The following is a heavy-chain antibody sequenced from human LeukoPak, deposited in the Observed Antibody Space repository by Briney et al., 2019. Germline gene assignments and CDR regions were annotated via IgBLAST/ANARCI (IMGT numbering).Heavy chain of an antibody. CDR2: INPNSGGT. CDR3: ARDPPYNWNDGADNFDY. V-gene: IGHV1-2*02. D-gene: IGHD1-1*01. CDR1: GYIFTGYY. J-gene: IGHJ4*02. Sequence: ASVKVSCKASGYIFTGYYMHWVRQAPGQGLEWMGWINPNSGGTNYAQKFQGRVTMTRDTSISTAYMELSRLRSDDTAVYYCARDPPYNWNDGADNFDYWGQGTLVTVSS.